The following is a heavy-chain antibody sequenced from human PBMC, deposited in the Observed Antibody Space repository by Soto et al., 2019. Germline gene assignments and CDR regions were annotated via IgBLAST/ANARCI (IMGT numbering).Heavy chain of an antibody. CDR1: GFTFSNYA. CDR2: IGGSDADT. V-gene: IGHV3-23*01. D-gene: IGHD1-26*01. J-gene: IGHJ4*02. CDR3: AKRVVGVPPQFDY. Sequence: GGSLRLSCAASGFTFSNYAMTWVRQAPGKGLEWVSVIGGSDADTHYADSVKGRFIISRDNSKNTMYLQMNSLRAEDTAVYYCAKRVVGVPPQFDYWGQGTLVTVSS.